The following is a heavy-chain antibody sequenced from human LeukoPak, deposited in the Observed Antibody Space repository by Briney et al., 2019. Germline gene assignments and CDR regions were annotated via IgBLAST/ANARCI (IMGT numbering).Heavy chain of an antibody. D-gene: IGHD3-22*01. CDR1: GYTFTSYG. CDR2: ISAYNGNT. Sequence: GASVKVSCKASGYTFTSYGISWVRQAPGQGLEWMGWISAYNGNTNYAQKLQGRVTMTTDTSTSTAYMELSSLRSEDTAVYYCAREAKDYYDSSGYAQYFQHWGQGTLVTVSS. J-gene: IGHJ1*01. CDR3: AREAKDYYDSSGYAQYFQH. V-gene: IGHV1-18*01.